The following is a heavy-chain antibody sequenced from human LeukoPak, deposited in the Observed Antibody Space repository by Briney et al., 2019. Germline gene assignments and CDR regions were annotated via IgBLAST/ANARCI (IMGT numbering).Heavy chain of an antibody. V-gene: IGHV1-2*02. J-gene: IGHJ4*02. CDR2: INPNSGGT. D-gene: IGHD3-22*01. CDR1: GYTFTGYY. CDR3: ARVMRGEGIVVVNRFDY. Sequence: ASVKVSCKASGYTFTGYYMHWVRQAPGQGLEWMGWINPNSGGTNYAQKFQGKVTMTRDTSISTAYMELSRLRSDDTAVYYCARVMRGEGIVVVNRFDYWGQGTLVTVSS.